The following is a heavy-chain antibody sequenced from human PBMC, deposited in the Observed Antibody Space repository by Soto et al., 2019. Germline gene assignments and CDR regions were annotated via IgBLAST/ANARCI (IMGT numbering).Heavy chain of an antibody. J-gene: IGHJ5*02. D-gene: IGHD1-1*01. Sequence: ETLSLTCTVSGGSITNNYWSWIRQSPGKGLEWIGCSYYSGSTSYNPSLRSRVTISIDTSKTQFSLRLRSVTAADTAVYYCARRQNWNNLFDTWGQGTLVTVSS. CDR1: GGSITNNY. CDR3: ARRQNWNNLFDT. V-gene: IGHV4-59*08. CDR2: SYYSGST.